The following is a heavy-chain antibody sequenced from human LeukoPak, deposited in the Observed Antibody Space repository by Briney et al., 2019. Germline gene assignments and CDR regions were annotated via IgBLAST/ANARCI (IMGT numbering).Heavy chain of an antibody. CDR2: VNPNSGGT. D-gene: IGHD6-19*01. CDR1: GYMFTAYY. J-gene: IGHJ4*02. CDR3: ARIAVCSGRYYFDF. Sequence: ASVKVSCKASGYMFTAYYLHWVRQAPGQGLEWMGWVNPNSGGTESTQKFQGRVTMTRDTSINTVYMEVRSLTSDDTAVYYCARIAVCSGRYYFDFWGQGTLVTVSS. V-gene: IGHV1-2*02.